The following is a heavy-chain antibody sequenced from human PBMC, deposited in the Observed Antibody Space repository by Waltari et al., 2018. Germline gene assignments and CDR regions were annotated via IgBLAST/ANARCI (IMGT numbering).Heavy chain of an antibody. CDR3: ANGPRETY. V-gene: IGHV4-39*01. CDR2: IYYSGST. CDR1: GGSISSSSYY. Sequence: QLQLQESGPGLVKPSETLSLTCTVSGGSISSSSYYWGWLRQPPGKGLEWIGSIYYSGSTYYNPSLKSRVTISVDTSKNQFSLKLSSVTAADTAVYYCANGPRETYWGQGTLVTVSS. J-gene: IGHJ4*02.